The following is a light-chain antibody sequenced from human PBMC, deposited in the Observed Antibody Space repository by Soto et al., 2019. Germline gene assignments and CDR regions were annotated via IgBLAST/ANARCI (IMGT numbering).Light chain of an antibody. Sequence: EIVMTHSPATLSVCPWERATLSCRASQSINSNLAWFQQKPGQAPRLLIYGASTRATGIPARFSGSQSGTEFTLTISSLLSEDFAVYSCQQYNNWPLTFGGGTKVDIK. CDR2: GAS. J-gene: IGKJ4*01. V-gene: IGKV3D-15*01. CDR3: QQYNNWPLT. CDR1: QSINSN.